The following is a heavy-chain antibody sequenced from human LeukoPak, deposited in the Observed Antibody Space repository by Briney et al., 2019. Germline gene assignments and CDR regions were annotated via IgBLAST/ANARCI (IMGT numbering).Heavy chain of an antibody. V-gene: IGHV4-4*07. D-gene: IGHD3-16*01. CDR3: ARDLPGTRLGDWFDP. J-gene: IGHJ5*02. CDR1: GGSISSYY. CDR2: ICTSGST. Sequence: PSETLSLTRTVSGGSISSYYWSWIRQPAGKGLEWIGRICTSGSTNYNPSLKSRVTMSVDTSKNQFSLKLSSVTAADTAVYYCARDLPGTRLGDWFDPWGQGTLVTVSS.